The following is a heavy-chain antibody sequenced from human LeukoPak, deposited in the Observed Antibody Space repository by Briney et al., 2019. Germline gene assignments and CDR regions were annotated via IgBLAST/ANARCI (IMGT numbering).Heavy chain of an antibody. V-gene: IGHV1-46*01. CDR1: GYIFTSYY. CDR3: ARRRVSSSGPHLDY. D-gene: IGHD6-13*01. J-gene: IGHJ4*02. Sequence: ASVTVSCKASGYIFTSYYMHWVRQAPGQGLEWMGMINPSGGRTSYPQKFQGRVTMTRDTSTSIVYMELSSLRSEDTAVYYCARRRVSSSGPHLDYWGQGTLVTVSS. CDR2: INPSGGRT.